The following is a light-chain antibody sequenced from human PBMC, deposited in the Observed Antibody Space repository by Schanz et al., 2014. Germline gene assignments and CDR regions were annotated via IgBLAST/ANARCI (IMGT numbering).Light chain of an antibody. Sequence: QSALTHPASVSGSPGQSITISCAGTSSDVGGYNYVSWYQQHPGKAPKLMIYDVSNRPSGVSNRFSGSKSGNTASLTISGLQAEDEADYYCSSYAGSNNYVFGPGTKLTVL. CDR3: SSYAGSNNYV. CDR1: SSDVGGYNY. J-gene: IGLJ1*01. V-gene: IGLV2-14*03. CDR2: DVS.